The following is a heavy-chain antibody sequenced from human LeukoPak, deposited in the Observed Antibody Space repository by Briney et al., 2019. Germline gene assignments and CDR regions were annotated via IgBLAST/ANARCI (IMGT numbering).Heavy chain of an antibody. V-gene: IGHV3-23*01. Sequence: GGSLRLSCAASGFTFSDYALGWVRQAPGRGLEWVATLSGSGAGTYYSDSVQGRFTISRDNSKRTLFLQMNSLRAEDTAFYYCAKAATHYFDYWGQGTLVTVSS. CDR3: AKAATHYFDY. CDR2: LSGSGAGT. D-gene: IGHD2-15*01. CDR1: GFTFSDYA. J-gene: IGHJ4*02.